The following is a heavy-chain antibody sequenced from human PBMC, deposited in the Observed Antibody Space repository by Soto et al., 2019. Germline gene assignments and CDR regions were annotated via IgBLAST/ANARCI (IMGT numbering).Heavy chain of an antibody. V-gene: IGHV3-23*01. J-gene: IGHJ4*02. CDR2: ISPSAGST. CDR3: AKEEVVVTSVPAPYYFHY. CDR1: GFSFRDYF. Sequence: EVQLLESGGSLVQPGGSLRLSCAASGFSFRDYFMSWVRQAPGKGLEWVSAISPSAGSTYYADSVKGRFTISRDNSKNTLYLQVNSLRPDDTAVYYCAKEEVVVTSVPAPYYFHYWGQGVLVAVSS. D-gene: IGHD2-21*02.